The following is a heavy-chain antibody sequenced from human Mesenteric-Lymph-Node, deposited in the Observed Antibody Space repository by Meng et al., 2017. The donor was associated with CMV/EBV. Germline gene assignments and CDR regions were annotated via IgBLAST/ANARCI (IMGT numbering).Heavy chain of an antibody. CDR1: GFTFSDYS. CDR3: ARGAGTYDFWSGFSDNYALDV. V-gene: IGHV3-21*01. J-gene: IGHJ6*02. Sequence: GESLKISCAASGFTFSDYSMNWVRQTPGKGLEWVSSISSSYYTYHADSVRGRFTISRDNAKNSLYLQMDSLRVDDTAIYYCARGAGTYDFWSGFSDNYALDVWGQGTTVTVSS. D-gene: IGHD3-3*01. CDR2: ISSSYYT.